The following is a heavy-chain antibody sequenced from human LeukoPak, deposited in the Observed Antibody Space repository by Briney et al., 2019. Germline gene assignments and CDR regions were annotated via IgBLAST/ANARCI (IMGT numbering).Heavy chain of an antibody. J-gene: IGHJ4*02. CDR3: ARDGGDTGVDY. V-gene: IGHV4-39*02. CDR2: IYYSGST. D-gene: IGHD2-21*02. CDR1: SGSISSSTYY. Sequence: PSETLSLTCTVSSGSISSSTYYWGWIRLPPGEGLEWIGSIYYSGSTYYNPSLKSRVTISVDTSKNQFSLKLSSVTAADTAVYYCARDGGDTGVDYWGQGTLVTVSS.